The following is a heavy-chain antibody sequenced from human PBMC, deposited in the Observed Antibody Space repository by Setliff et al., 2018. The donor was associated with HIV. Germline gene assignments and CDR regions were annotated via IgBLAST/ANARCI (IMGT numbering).Heavy chain of an antibody. D-gene: IGHD2-15*01. CDR3: ARDLRSPHGSPNYFDY. CDR1: GFTFRYFA. CDR2: ISGSGGST. V-gene: IGHV3-23*01. J-gene: IGHJ4*02. Sequence: PGGSLRLSCATSGFTFRYFAMSWVRQAPGKGLEWVSAISGSGGSTYYADSVKGRFTISSDNSKNTLYLQMNSLRAEETAVYYCARDLRSPHGSPNYFDYWGRGALITVSS.